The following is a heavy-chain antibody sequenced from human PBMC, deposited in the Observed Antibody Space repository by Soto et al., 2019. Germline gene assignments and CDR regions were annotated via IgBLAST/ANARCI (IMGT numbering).Heavy chain of an antibody. Sequence: GASVKVSCKASGYTFTSYAMHWVRQAPGQRLEWMGWINAGNGNTKYSQEFQGRVTITRDTSASTAYMELSSLRSEDTAVYYCARRSSSSDTSYYYYYMDVWGKGTTVTVSS. J-gene: IGHJ6*03. V-gene: IGHV1-3*01. CDR2: INAGNGNT. CDR3: ARRSSSSDTSYYYYYMDV. D-gene: IGHD6-6*01. CDR1: GYTFTSYA.